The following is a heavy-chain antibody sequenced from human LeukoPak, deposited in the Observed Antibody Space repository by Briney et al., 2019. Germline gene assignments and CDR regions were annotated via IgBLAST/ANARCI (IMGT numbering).Heavy chain of an antibody. D-gene: IGHD1-26*01. CDR3: AKDEEKEWELLYAFDI. V-gene: IGHV3-30*18. Sequence: GGSLRLSCAASRFTFSSYGMHWVRQAPGKGLEWVAVISYDGSNKYYADSVKGRFTISRDNSKNTLYLQMNSLRAEDTAVYYCAKDEEKEWELLYAFDIWGQGTMVTVSS. CDR2: ISYDGSNK. CDR1: RFTFSSYG. J-gene: IGHJ3*02.